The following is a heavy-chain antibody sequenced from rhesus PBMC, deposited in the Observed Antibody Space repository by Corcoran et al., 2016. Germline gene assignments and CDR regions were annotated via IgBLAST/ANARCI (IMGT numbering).Heavy chain of an antibody. CDR2: ISYSGSS. V-gene: IGHV4-122*02. D-gene: IGHD4-23*01. CDR3: ARDPPYRDYAFYGLDS. CDR1: GGSISRSYYY. Sequence: QVQLQESGPGLVKPSETLSLTCAVSGGSISRSYYYWSWMRQAPGKGLEWIGDISYSGSSSYNPSLKSRVTISRDTSKNQFSLKLSSVTAADTAVYYCARDPPYRDYAFYGLDSWGQGVVVTVSS. J-gene: IGHJ6*01.